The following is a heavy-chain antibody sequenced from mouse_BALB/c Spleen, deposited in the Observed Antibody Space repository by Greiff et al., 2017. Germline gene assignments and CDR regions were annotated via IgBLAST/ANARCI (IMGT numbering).Heavy chain of an antibody. V-gene: IGHV1-82*01. CDR2: IYPGDGDT. Sequence: QVQLKQSGPELVKPGASVKISCKASGYAFSSSWMNWVKQRPGQGLEWIGRIYPGDGDTNYNGKFKGKATLTADKSSSTAYMQLSSLTSVDSAVYFCARGGFYGLDYWGQGTTLTVSS. CDR3: ARGGFYGLDY. CDR1: GYAFSSSW. J-gene: IGHJ2*01. D-gene: IGHD1-2*01.